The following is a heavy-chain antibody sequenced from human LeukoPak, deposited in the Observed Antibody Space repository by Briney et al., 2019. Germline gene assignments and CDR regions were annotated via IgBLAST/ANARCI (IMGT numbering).Heavy chain of an antibody. D-gene: IGHD2-2*01. J-gene: IGHJ4*02. CDR2: IKSKTDGGTT. Sequence: PGGSLRLSCAASGFTFSNAWMSWVRQAPGKGLEWVGRIKSKTDGGTTDYAAPVKGRFTISRDDSKNTLYLQMNSLKTEDTAVYYCTTNRGYCSSTSCYALDYWGQGTLVTVSS. CDR3: TTNRGYCSSTSCYALDY. V-gene: IGHV3-15*01. CDR1: GFTFSNAW.